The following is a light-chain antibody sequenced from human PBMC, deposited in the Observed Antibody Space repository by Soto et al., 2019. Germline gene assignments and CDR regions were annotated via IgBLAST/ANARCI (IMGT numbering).Light chain of an antibody. V-gene: IGKV3-15*01. J-gene: IGKJ1*01. CDR2: GAS. Sequence: EIVMTQSPATLSVSPGERATLSCRASQSVNSDLAWYQQKPGQAPRLLIYGASTRATDVPARFSGSGSGTEFTLTISSLQSEDLAVYYCQQHNNWPTFGQGTKVQIK. CDR1: QSVNSD. CDR3: QQHNNWPT.